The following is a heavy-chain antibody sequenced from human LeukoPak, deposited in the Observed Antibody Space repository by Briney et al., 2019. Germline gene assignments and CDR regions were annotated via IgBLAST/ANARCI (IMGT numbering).Heavy chain of an antibody. V-gene: IGHV4-61*02. J-gene: IGHJ3*02. CDR2: IYTSGST. CDR1: GGSISSGSYY. D-gene: IGHD3-3*01. Sequence: SETLSLTCAVSGGSISSGSYYWSWIRQPAGKGLEWIGRIYTSGSTNYNPSLKSRVTISVDTSKNQFSLKLSSVTAADTAVYYCARDKILEWSDAFDIWGQGTMVTVSS. CDR3: ARDKILEWSDAFDI.